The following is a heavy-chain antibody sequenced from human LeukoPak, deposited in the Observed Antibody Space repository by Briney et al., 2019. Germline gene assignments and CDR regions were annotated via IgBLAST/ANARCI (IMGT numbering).Heavy chain of an antibody. CDR3: ARDLGGSYSSETWFDP. J-gene: IGHJ5*02. CDR2: INPSGGST. V-gene: IGHV1-46*01. D-gene: IGHD1-26*01. CDR1: GYTFTSYY. Sequence: ASVKVSCKASGYTFTSYYMHWVRQAPGQGLEWMGIINPSGGSTSYAQKFQGRVTMTRDMSTSTVYMELSRLSSADTAAYSCARDLGGSYSSETWFDPWGQGTLVTVSS.